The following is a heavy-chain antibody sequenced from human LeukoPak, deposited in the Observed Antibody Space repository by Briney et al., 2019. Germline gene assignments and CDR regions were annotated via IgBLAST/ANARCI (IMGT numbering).Heavy chain of an antibody. D-gene: IGHD3-22*01. V-gene: IGHV1-8*01. J-gene: IGHJ4*02. Sequence: GASVKVSCKASGYTFTSYDINWVRQATGQGLEWMGWMNPNSGNTGYAQKFQGRVTMTRNTSISTAYMELSSLRSEDTAVYYCARGSYYYDSSGYYLSPHSDYWGKGTLVTVSS. CDR1: GYTFTSYD. CDR2: MNPNSGNT. CDR3: ARGSYYYDSSGYYLSPHSDY.